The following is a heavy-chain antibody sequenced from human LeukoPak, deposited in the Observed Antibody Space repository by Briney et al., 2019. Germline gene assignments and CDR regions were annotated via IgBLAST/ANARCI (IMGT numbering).Heavy chain of an antibody. Sequence: GASVKVSCKASGYIFTNFGISWVRQARGQGLEWMGWISGYNGNTKYVQKFQGRVTMTTDTSTSTAYMELRSLRSDDTAVYYCARVSVTLFGAVIILNAFDVWGQGTMVTVSS. CDR2: ISGYNGNT. V-gene: IGHV1-18*01. J-gene: IGHJ3*01. CDR1: GYIFTNFG. CDR3: ARVSVTLFGAVIILNAFDV. D-gene: IGHD3-3*01.